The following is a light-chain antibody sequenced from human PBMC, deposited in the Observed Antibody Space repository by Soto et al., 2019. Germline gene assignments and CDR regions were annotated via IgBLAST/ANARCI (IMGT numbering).Light chain of an antibody. Sequence: DIHMTQSPSTLSTSVGDRVTITCRASQSISTWLAWYQLKPGKAPKLLIYDASSLESGVPSRFSDSGSGTEFTLTISSLQPDDLATYYCQQYDSYSRTFGQGTK. CDR3: QQYDSYSRT. CDR1: QSISTW. V-gene: IGKV1-5*01. CDR2: DAS. J-gene: IGKJ1*01.